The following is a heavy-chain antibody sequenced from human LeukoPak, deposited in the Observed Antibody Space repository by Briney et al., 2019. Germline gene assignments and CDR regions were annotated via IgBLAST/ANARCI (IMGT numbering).Heavy chain of an antibody. CDR2: IYYSGST. CDR3: ARAYYYDSSGYFDY. J-gene: IGHJ4*02. CDR1: GGSINSYY. D-gene: IGHD3-22*01. V-gene: IGHV4-59*01. Sequence: SETLSLTCTVSGGSINSYYWSWIRQPPGKGLEWIGYIYYSGSTNYNPSLKSRVTISVDTSKNQFSLKLSSVTAADTAVYYCARAYYYDSSGYFDYWGQGTLVTVSS.